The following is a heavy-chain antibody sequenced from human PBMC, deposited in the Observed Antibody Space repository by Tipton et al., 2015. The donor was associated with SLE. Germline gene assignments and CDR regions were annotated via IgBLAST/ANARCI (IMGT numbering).Heavy chain of an antibody. Sequence: LRLSCTVSGGSISSYYWSWIRQPPGRGLEWIGYIYYSGSTNYNPSLKSRVIISVDTSRTQFSLKVTSVTAADTAVYYCARRPANNSQFDYRGQGMLVTVSS. CDR1: GGSISSYY. V-gene: IGHV4-59*12. CDR3: ARRPANNSQFDY. CDR2: IYYSGST. J-gene: IGHJ4*02. D-gene: IGHD2-15*01.